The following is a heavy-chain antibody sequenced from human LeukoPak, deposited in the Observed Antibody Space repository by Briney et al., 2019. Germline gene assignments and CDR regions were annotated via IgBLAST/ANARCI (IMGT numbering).Heavy chain of an antibody. CDR1: GYTFTSYG. CDR2: ISAYNGNT. J-gene: IGHJ6*03. V-gene: IGHV1-18*01. Sequence: ASVKVSCKASGYTFTSYGISWVRQAPGQGLEWMGWISAYNGNTNYAQKLQGRVTMTTDTSTSTAYMELRSLRSDDTAVCYCARDAKAPHYSYYMDVWGKGTTVTASS. CDR3: ARDAKAPHYSYYMDV.